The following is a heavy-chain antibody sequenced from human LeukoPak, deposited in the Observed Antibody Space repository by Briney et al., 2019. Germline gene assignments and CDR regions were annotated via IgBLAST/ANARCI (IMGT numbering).Heavy chain of an antibody. J-gene: IGHJ4*02. V-gene: IGHV4-61*02. CDR1: GDSISNSRHY. CDR2: IYPSGNT. Sequence: SETLSLTCTVSGDSISNSRHYWSWIRQPAGKALEWVGRIYPSGNTNYNPSLKSRVSISLDTSKNQFSLNLKSVTAADTAMYYCARDGVVTMELDYWGQGTLVTVSS. CDR3: ARDGVVTMELDY. D-gene: IGHD3-3*01.